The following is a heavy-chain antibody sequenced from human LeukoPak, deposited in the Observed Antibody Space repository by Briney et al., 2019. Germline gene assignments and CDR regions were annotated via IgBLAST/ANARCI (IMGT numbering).Heavy chain of an antibody. Sequence: GGSLRLSCAASGFTFSSYAMSWVRQAPGKGLEWVSAIGGSGGGTYYADSVKGRFTISRDNSKNTLYLQMNNLRAEDTAVYYCAKDSYSSSSGPVDYWGQGTLVTASS. D-gene: IGHD6-6*01. CDR2: IGGSGGGT. CDR1: GFTFSSYA. J-gene: IGHJ4*02. V-gene: IGHV3-23*01. CDR3: AKDSYSSSSGPVDY.